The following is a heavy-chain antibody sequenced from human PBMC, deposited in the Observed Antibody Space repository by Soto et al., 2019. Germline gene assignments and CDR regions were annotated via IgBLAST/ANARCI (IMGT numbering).Heavy chain of an antibody. Sequence: GESLKISCEGSGYRFTNYWIGWVRQMPGKGLEWMGIIYPGDSETRYSPSFEGQVTISADRSINTAYLQWSSLKPSDTAMYYCDRFTNTAMSPFDYWGQGNLVTVSS. CDR3: DRFTNTAMSPFDY. V-gene: IGHV5-51*01. J-gene: IGHJ4*02. D-gene: IGHD5-18*01. CDR2: IYPGDSET. CDR1: GYRFTNYW.